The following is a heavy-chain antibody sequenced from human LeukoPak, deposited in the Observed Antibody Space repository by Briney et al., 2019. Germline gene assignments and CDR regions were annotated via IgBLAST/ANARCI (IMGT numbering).Heavy chain of an antibody. CDR1: GGSISSYY. D-gene: IGHD3-10*01. Sequence: SETLSLTCTVSGGSISSYYWSWIRQPPGKGLEWIGYIYHSGSTYYNPSLKSRVTISVDRSKNQFSLKLSSVTAADTAVYYCARAPTGSGLYYFDYWGQGTLVTVSS. V-gene: IGHV4-59*12. J-gene: IGHJ4*02. CDR2: IYHSGST. CDR3: ARAPTGSGLYYFDY.